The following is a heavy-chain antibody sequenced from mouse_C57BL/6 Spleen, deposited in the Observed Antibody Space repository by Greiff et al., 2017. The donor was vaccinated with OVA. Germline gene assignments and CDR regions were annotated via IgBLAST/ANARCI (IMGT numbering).Heavy chain of an antibody. V-gene: IGHV5-17*01. D-gene: IGHD2-3*01. CDR2: ISSGSSTI. CDR1: GFTFSDYG. Sequence: EVKLVESGGGLVKPGGSLKLSCAASGFTFSDYGMHWVRQAPEKGLEWVAYISSGSSTIYYADTVTGRFTISRDNAKNTLFLQMTSLRSEDTAMYYCARDGYYWYFDVWGTGTTVTVSS. CDR3: ARDGYYWYFDV. J-gene: IGHJ1*03.